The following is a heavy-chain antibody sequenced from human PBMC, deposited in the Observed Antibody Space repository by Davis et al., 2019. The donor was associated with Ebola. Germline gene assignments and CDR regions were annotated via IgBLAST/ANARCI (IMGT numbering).Heavy chain of an antibody. CDR3: ARQLGYCSSTSCYTGGMDV. Sequence: AASVKVSCKASGYTFTGYYMHWVRQAPGQGLEWMGWINPNSGCTNYAQKFQGRVTMTRDTSISTAYMELSRLISDDTAVYYCARQLGYCSSTSCYTGGMDVWGQGTTVTVSS. CDR1: GYTFTGYY. CDR2: INPNSGCT. J-gene: IGHJ6*02. V-gene: IGHV1-2*02. D-gene: IGHD2-2*02.